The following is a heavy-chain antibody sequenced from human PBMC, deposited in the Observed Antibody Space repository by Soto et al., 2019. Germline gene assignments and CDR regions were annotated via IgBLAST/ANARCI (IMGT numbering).Heavy chain of an antibody. CDR2: IKPGDGGT. CDR3: ARKYYFDY. Sequence: QVQLVQSGAEVKRPGASVKVSCKASGYAFISYYMHWVRQSPGQGLEWMGVIKPGDGGTTYAQEFQGRVTMTRDTSTRTVYMELSSLRSEDTAVYYCARKYYFDYWGQGTLVTVSS. V-gene: IGHV1-46*01. CDR1: GYAFISYY. J-gene: IGHJ4*02.